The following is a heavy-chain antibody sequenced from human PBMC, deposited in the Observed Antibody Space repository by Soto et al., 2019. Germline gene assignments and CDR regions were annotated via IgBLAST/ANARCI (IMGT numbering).Heavy chain of an antibody. Sequence: GASVKVSCKTSGYTFTSYSLHWVRQAPGQGLEWMAWLNPGNGKRILSPRFVGRINVTRDTSASTAYMELRNLTSEDTSIYYCARSSLCRQTILCSAIDV. D-gene: IGHD2-15*01. CDR1: GYTFTSYS. CDR3: ARSSLCRQTILCSAIDV. V-gene: IGHV1-3*01. J-gene: IGHJ6*01. CDR2: LNPGNGKR.